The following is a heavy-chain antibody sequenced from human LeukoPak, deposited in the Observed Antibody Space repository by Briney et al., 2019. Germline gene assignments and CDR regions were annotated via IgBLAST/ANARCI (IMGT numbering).Heavy chain of an antibody. D-gene: IGHD1-1*01. CDR1: GGSISSYY. V-gene: IGHV4-59*08. CDR2: IYYSGST. CDR3: ARGTPDAFDI. J-gene: IGHJ3*02. Sequence: PSETLSLTCTVSGGSISSYYWSWIRQPPGKGLEWIGYIYYSGSTNYNPSLKSRVTMSVDTSKNQFSLKLSSVTAADTAVYYCARGTPDAFDIWGQGTMVTVSS.